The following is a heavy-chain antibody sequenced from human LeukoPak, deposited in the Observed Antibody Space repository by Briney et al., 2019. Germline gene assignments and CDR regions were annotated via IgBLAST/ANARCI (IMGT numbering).Heavy chain of an antibody. D-gene: IGHD2-15*01. V-gene: IGHV3-64D*09. Sequence: GSLRLSCSASGFPFSSYAMHWVRQAPGRELEYVSAISDSGGSTYYADSVKGRFTISRDNSKNTLYLQMSSLRAEDTAVYFCVRGYSFGPYGMDVWGQGTTVTVSS. CDR2: ISDSGGST. J-gene: IGHJ6*02. CDR3: VRGYSFGPYGMDV. CDR1: GFPFSSYA.